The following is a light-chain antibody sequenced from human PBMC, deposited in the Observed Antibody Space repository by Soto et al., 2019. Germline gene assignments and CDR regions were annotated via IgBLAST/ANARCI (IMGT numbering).Light chain of an antibody. V-gene: IGKV3-20*01. CDR1: QSVSSSY. J-gene: IGKJ1*01. CDR2: GAS. CDR3: QQYGSSPPWT. Sequence: EIVLTQSPGTLSLSPGERATLSCRASQSVSSSYLAWYQQKPGQAPRLLIYGASSRATGIPDRFSGSGSGTDFTLTISSLEPEDFAVYYCQQYGSSPPWTFGQGPKVEIK.